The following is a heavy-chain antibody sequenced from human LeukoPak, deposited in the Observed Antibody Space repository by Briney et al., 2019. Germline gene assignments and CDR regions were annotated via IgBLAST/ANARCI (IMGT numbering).Heavy chain of an antibody. CDR1: GFTFSSYW. D-gene: IGHD3-22*01. V-gene: IGHV3-74*01. Sequence: GGSLRLSCVASGFTFSSYWMHWVRQVPGKGLVWVSRINGDGSGTNYADSVKGRFTISRDNSNNSLYLQMNSLRAEDTALYYCAKVRSYDDSGYYDYWGQGTLVTVSS. J-gene: IGHJ4*02. CDR2: INGDGSGT. CDR3: AKVRSYDDSGYYDY.